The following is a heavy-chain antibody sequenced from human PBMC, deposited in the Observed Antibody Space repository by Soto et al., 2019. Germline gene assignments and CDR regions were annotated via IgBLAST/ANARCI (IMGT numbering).Heavy chain of an antibody. CDR1: GYTFTSYG. Sequence: QVQLVQSGAEVKKPGASVKVSCKASGYTFTSYGISWVRQAPGQGLEWMGWISAHNGNTNYAQKLQGRVTMTTDTSTSTAYMELRSLRSDDTAVYYCAREDCSSTSCYDNWFDPWGQGTLVTVSS. V-gene: IGHV1-18*01. D-gene: IGHD2-2*01. CDR3: AREDCSSTSCYDNWFDP. J-gene: IGHJ5*02. CDR2: ISAHNGNT.